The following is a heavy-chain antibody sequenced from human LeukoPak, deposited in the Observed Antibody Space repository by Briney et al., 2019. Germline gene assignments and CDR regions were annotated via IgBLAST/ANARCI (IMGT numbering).Heavy chain of an antibody. CDR2: ISGSGHVT. CDR3: AKGYGGKFFYFDY. J-gene: IGHJ4*02. CDR1: GFTFSGYA. V-gene: IGHV3-23*01. Sequence: GGSLRLSCAASGFTFSGYAMSWVRQAPGKGLEWVSTISGSGHVTYFASSVKGRFTIFRDNSKNTLYLEMNSLRAEDTAIYYCAKGYGGKFFYFDYWGQGTLVTVSS. D-gene: IGHD4-23*01.